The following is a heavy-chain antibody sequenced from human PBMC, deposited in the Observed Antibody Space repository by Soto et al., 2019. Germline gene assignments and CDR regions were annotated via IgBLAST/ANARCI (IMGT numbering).Heavy chain of an antibody. CDR1: GYTFTSYY. CDR3: ASRVGATRYYYYGMDV. Sequence: ASVKVSCKASGYTFTSYYMHWVRQASGQGLEWMGIINPSGGNTSYAQKLQGRVTMTTDTSTSTAYMELSSLRSDDTAVYYCASRVGATRYYYYGMDVWGQGTTVTVSS. J-gene: IGHJ6*02. V-gene: IGHV1-46*01. CDR2: INPSGGNT. D-gene: IGHD1-26*01.